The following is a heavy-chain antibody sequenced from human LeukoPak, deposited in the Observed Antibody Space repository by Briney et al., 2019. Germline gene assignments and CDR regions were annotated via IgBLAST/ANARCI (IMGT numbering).Heavy chain of an antibody. V-gene: IGHV3-7*01. Sequence: RESLRLSCAASGFTFSSFWMSWVRQAPGKGLEWVANIKEDGSEKYYVDSVKGRFAISRDNPQNSLYLQMSSLRAEDTALYFCARDDGYRSYDYGGQGTLVTVSS. D-gene: IGHD5-24*01. CDR2: IKEDGSEK. J-gene: IGHJ4*02. CDR3: ARDDGYRSYDY. CDR1: GFTFSSFW.